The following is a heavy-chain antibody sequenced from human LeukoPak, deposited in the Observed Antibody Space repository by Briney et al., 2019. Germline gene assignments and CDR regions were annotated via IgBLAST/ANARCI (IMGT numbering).Heavy chain of an antibody. Sequence: GGSLRLSCAASGFTFSSYAMSWVRQAPGKGLEWVSAISGSGGSTYYADSVKGRFTISRDNAKNSLYLQMNSLRAEDTALYYCARASSALIDAALPNWFDPWGQGTLVTVSS. J-gene: IGHJ5*02. D-gene: IGHD3-3*01. CDR3: ARASSALIDAALPNWFDP. V-gene: IGHV3-23*01. CDR1: GFTFSSYA. CDR2: ISGSGGST.